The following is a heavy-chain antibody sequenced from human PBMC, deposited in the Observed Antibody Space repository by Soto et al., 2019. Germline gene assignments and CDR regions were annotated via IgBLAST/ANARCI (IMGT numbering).Heavy chain of an antibody. J-gene: IGHJ2*01. V-gene: IGHV4-39*01. D-gene: IGHD2-2*01. Sequence: QLQLQESGPGLVKPSETLSLTCTVSGGSISSSSYYWGWIRQPPGEGLEWIGSIYYSGSTYYNPSLKSRVTISVDTSKNQFSLKLSSVTAADTAVYYCARRGGDIVVVPAATRLKSYWYFDLWGRGTLVTVSS. CDR1: GGSISSSSYY. CDR2: IYYSGST. CDR3: ARRGGDIVVVPAATRLKSYWYFDL.